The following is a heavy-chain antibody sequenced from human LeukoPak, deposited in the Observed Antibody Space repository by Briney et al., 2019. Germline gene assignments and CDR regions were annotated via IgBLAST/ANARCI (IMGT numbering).Heavy chain of an antibody. D-gene: IGHD1-26*01. J-gene: IGHJ4*02. CDR2: ISSSSGTI. CDR1: GFTFSSYS. CDR3: ARGPRIVGATNLDY. Sequence: GGSLRLSCAASGFTFSSYSMNWVRQAPGKGLEWVSYISSSSGTIYYADSVKGRFTISRDNAKNSLYLQMNSLRAEDTAVYYCARGPRIVGATNLDYWGQGTLVTVSS. V-gene: IGHV3-48*01.